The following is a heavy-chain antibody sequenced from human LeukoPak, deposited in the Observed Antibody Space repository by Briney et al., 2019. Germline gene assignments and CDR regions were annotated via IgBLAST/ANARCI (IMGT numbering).Heavy chain of an antibody. CDR2: INPNSGGT. D-gene: IGHD1-26*01. CDR1: GYTFTGYY. V-gene: IGHV1-2*02. Sequence: ASVKVSCKASGYTFTGYYMHWVRQAPGQGLEWMGWINPNSGGTNYAQKFQGGVTMTRDTSISTAYMELSRLRSDDTAVYYCARVLGELLSLPFDYWGQGILVTVSS. CDR3: ARVLGELLSLPFDY. J-gene: IGHJ4*02.